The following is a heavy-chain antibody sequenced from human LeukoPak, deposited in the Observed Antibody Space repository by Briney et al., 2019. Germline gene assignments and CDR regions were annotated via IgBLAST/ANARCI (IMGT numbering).Heavy chain of an antibody. CDR3: ARGSVRGSYGSFDY. CDR2: INPSGGSR. CDR1: GYTFSIYY. V-gene: IGHV1-46*04. J-gene: IGHJ4*02. Sequence: ASVKVSCKASGYTFSIYYMHWVRQAPGQGLEWMGIINPSGGSRSYAQKLQGRVTMTRDTSTSAVYMELSSLRSEDTAVYYCARGSVRGSYGSFDYWGQGTLVTVSS. D-gene: IGHD1-26*01.